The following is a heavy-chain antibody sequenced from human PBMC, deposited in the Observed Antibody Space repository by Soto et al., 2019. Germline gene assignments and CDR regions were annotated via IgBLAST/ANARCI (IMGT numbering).Heavy chain of an antibody. D-gene: IGHD5-18*01. CDR1: GYSFTSYW. J-gene: IGHJ6*02. Sequence: GESLKISCKGSGYSFTSYWIGWVRQMPGKGLEWMGIIYPGDSDTRYSPSFQGQVTISADKSISTAYLQWGSLKASDTAMYYCARLEGPGYSYGYGSYYYYGTDVWGQGTTVTVSS. CDR3: ARLEGPGYSYGYGSYYYYGTDV. V-gene: IGHV5-51*01. CDR2: IYPGDSDT.